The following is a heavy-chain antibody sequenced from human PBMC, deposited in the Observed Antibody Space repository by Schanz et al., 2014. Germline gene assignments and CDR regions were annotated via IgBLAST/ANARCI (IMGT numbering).Heavy chain of an antibody. CDR3: ARDRRNADLDY. CDR2: ISGSSRTI. CDR1: GFTFSDYY. J-gene: IGHJ4*02. Sequence: PGGSLRLSCAASGFTFSDYYMSWIRQAPGKGLEWVSYISGSSRTIYYADSMKGRFTMSRDNAKNSVFLQMNSLRAEDTALYYCARDRRNADLDYWGQGTLVTVSS. D-gene: IGHD1-1*01. V-gene: IGHV3-11*04.